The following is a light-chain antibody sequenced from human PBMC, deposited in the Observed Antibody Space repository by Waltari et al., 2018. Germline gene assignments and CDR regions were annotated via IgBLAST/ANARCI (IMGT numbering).Light chain of an antibody. CDR3: QQRISWPLT. V-gene: IGKV3-11*01. CDR1: QSVSNY. Sequence: ELVVTQSLATLSLSPGERATLSCRASQSVSNYLAWYQQRPGQAPRFLIVAACHRATGTPARFSGSGSGTDFILTISSLEPEDFAIYYCQQRISWPLTFGGGTMVDIK. J-gene: IGKJ4*01. CDR2: AAC.